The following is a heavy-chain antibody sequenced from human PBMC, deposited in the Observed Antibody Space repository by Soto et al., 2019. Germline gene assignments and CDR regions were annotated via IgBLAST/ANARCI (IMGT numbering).Heavy chain of an antibody. V-gene: IGHV4-30-4*01. CDR1: GGSIGSGNFY. Sequence: SETLSLTCSVSGGSIGSGNFYCSWIRQPPGKGLEWLTSIYHTGTIYITPSLRSRLTISSDTSRNQFSLNLTSVTAADTALYFCARQNVQIGPGFFDYWGRGTLVTVSS. CDR2: IYHTGTI. CDR3: ARQNVQIGPGFFDY. J-gene: IGHJ4*02. D-gene: IGHD3-10*02.